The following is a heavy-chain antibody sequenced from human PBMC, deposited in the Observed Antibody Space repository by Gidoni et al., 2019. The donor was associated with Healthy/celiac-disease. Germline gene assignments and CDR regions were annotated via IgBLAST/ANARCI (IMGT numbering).Heavy chain of an antibody. D-gene: IGHD3-3*01. Sequence: QMQLVQSGAEEEKPSASVKVSCKASGYPFPGYYMHWVRQAPGPGLEWMGWINPNSGGTNYAQKFQGMVTMTRDTSISTAYMELSRLRYDDTAVYYCARAPRFYDYYGMDVWGQGTTVTVSS. V-gene: IGHV1-2*02. CDR2: INPNSGGT. CDR3: ARAPRFYDYYGMDV. J-gene: IGHJ6*02. CDR1: GYPFPGYY.